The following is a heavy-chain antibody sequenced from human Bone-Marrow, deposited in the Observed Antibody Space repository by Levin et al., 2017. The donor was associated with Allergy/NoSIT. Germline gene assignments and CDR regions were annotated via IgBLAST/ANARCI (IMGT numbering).Heavy chain of an antibody. CDR1: GFTFSSHD. CDR3: ARTWSNSGWPTLDL. Sequence: GGSLRLSCAASGFTFSSHDMHWVRQATGGGLQWVSAIGTAGDTYYADSVEGRFTISREDAKNSLYLQMNSLRAGDTAVYFCARTWSNSGWPTLDLWGQGTLVTVSS. D-gene: IGHD6-19*01. CDR2: IGTAGDT. V-gene: IGHV3-13*01. J-gene: IGHJ4*02.